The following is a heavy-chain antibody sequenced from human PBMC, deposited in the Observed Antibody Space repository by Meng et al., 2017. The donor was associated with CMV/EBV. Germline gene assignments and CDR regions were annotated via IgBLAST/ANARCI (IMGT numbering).Heavy chain of an antibody. V-gene: IGHV1-2*02. Sequence: ASVKVSCKASGYTFTGYYMHWVRQAPGQGLEWMGWINPKSGGTNYAQKFQGRVTMTRDTAISTAYMELSRLRSDDTAVYYCARGFSVGVVIKTFGYWGQGTLVTVSS. D-gene: IGHD3-3*01. CDR1: GYTFTGYY. J-gene: IGHJ4*02. CDR2: INPKSGGT. CDR3: ARGFSVGVVIKTFGY.